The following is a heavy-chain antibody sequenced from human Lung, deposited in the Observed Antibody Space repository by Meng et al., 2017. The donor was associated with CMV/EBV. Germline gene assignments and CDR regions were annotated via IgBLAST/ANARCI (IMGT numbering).Heavy chain of an antibody. CDR2: IDWDDDK. D-gene: IGHD3-16*01. J-gene: IGHJ6*02. CDR1: GFSLSTSGMR. Sequence: GPXLVXPTQTLTLTCTFSGFSLSTSGMRVSWIRQPPGKALEWLARIDWDDDKFYRTSLKTRLTISKDTSKNQVVLTMTNMDPVDTATYYCARIGGTPDVWGQGXTVTVSS. V-gene: IGHV2-70D*14. CDR3: ARIGGTPDV.